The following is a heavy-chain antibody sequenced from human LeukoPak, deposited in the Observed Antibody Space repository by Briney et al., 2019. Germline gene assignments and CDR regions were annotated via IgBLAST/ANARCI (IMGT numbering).Heavy chain of an antibody. CDR1: GFTFSKHG. CDR2: VSPPGGGT. CDR3: ARDLAWGASDY. D-gene: IGHD7-27*01. Sequence: GGSLRLSCGASGFTFSKHGMNWVRQAPGKGLEWLSGVSPPGGGTYYADSVKGRFTISRDDSKNTLSLQMNSLRVEDTAVYYCARDLAWGASDYWGQGTLVTVSS. J-gene: IGHJ4*02. V-gene: IGHV3-23*01.